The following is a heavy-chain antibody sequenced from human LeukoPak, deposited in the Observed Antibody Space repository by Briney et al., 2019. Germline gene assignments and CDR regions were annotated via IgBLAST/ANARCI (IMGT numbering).Heavy chain of an antibody. V-gene: IGHV1-2*04. CDR1: GYTFTGYY. D-gene: IGHD2-2*01. Sequence: ASVKVSCKASGYTFTGYYMHWVRRAPGQGLEWMGWINPNSGGTYSAQKFQGWVTMTRDTSISTAYMELSRLTSDDTAVYYCARANALYCSSTTCLFDYWGREPWSPFPQ. CDR2: INPNSGGT. CDR3: ARANALYCSSTTCLFDY. J-gene: IGHJ4*02.